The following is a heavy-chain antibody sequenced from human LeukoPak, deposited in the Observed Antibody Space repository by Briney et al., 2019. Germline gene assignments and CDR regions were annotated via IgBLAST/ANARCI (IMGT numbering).Heavy chain of an antibody. V-gene: IGHV3-11*01. Sequence: AGGSLRLSCAASGFTFSDYYMSWIRQAPGKWLEWVSYISSSGSTIYYADSVKGRFTISRDNAKNSLYLQMNSLRAEDTAVYYCARDRYSGSYPLDYWAREPWSPSPQ. CDR1: GFTFSDYY. CDR3: ARDRYSGSYPLDY. J-gene: IGHJ4*02. CDR2: ISSSGSTI. D-gene: IGHD1-26*01.